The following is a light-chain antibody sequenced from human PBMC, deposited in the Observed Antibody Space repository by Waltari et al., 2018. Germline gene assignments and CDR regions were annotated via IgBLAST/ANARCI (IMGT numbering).Light chain of an antibody. Sequence: QSALTQPASVSGSPGQSITISCTGTSSDVGSYNLVSWYQQHPGKAPKLIIYGVNERPSGVSDRFSGSKSGNTASLTISGLQAEDEADYHCCSYAGSRTFVVFGGGTKLTVL. CDR3: CSYAGSRTFVV. V-gene: IGLV2-23*02. J-gene: IGLJ2*01. CDR1: SSDVGSYNL. CDR2: GVN.